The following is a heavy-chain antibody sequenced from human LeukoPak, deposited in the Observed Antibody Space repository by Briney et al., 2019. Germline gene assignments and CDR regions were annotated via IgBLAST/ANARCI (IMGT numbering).Heavy chain of an antibody. V-gene: IGHV4-61*01. Sequence: SETLSLTCTVSGGSISTSNYYWGWIRQPPGKGLEWIGYIYYSGSTNYNPSLKSRVTISVDTSKNQFSLKLSSVTAADTAVYYCARDDYYGSGSFSYWGQGTLVTVSS. CDR1: GGSISTSNYY. D-gene: IGHD3-10*01. J-gene: IGHJ4*02. CDR2: IYYSGST. CDR3: ARDDYYGSGSFSY.